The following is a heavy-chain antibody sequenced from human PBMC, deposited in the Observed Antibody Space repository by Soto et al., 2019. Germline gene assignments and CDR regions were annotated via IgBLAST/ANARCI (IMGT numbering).Heavy chain of an antibody. V-gene: IGHV1-8*01. CDR1: GYTFTSYD. D-gene: IGHD2-15*01. Sequence: ASVKVSCKASGYTFTSYDINWVRQATGQGLEWMGWMNPNSGNTGYAQKLQGRVTMTRNTSISTAYMELSSLRSEDTAVYYCARGHLDCSGGSCCSPSGAFDIWGQGTMVTVSS. CDR2: MNPNSGNT. CDR3: ARGHLDCSGGSCCSPSGAFDI. J-gene: IGHJ3*02.